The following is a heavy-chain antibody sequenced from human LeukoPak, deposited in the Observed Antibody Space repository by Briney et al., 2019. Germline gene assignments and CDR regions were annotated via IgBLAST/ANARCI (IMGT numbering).Heavy chain of an antibody. CDR2: ISWNSGSI. V-gene: IGHV3-9*01. J-gene: IGHJ4*02. Sequence: KTGGSLRLSCAASGFTFDDYAMHWVRQAPGKGLEWVSGISWNSGSIGYADSVKGRFTISRDNAKNSLYLQMNSLRAEDTALYYCAKADMKWVLLPYYFDYWGQGTLVTVSS. CDR1: GFTFDDYA. D-gene: IGHD1-26*01. CDR3: AKADMKWVLLPYYFDY.